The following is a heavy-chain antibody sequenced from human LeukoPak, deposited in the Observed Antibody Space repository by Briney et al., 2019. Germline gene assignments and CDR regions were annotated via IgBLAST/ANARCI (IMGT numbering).Heavy chain of an antibody. J-gene: IGHJ4*02. CDR1: GGSISSGSYH. Sequence: SETLSLTCTVSGGSISSGSYHWSWIRQPAGKGLEWIGHIHISGSTNYNPSLKSPVTISIDTSKNQFSLNLSSVTAADTAVYYCARGYFDSSGYYYFDYWGQGTLVTVSS. CDR2: IHISGST. CDR3: ARGYFDSSGYYYFDY. V-gene: IGHV4-61*09. D-gene: IGHD3-22*01.